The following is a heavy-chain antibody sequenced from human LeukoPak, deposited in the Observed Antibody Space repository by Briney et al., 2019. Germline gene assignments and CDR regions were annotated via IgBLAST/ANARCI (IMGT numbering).Heavy chain of an antibody. CDR3: ARDRYSSSSRWFDP. D-gene: IGHD6-6*01. J-gene: IGHJ5*02. CDR1: GYTFTSYG. V-gene: IGHV1-18*01. Sequence: ASVKVSCKASGYTFTSYGISWARQAPGQGLEWMGWISAYNGNTNYAQKLQGRVTMTTDTSTSTAYMELRSLRSDDTAVYYCARDRYSSSSRWFDPWGQGTLVTVSS. CDR2: ISAYNGNT.